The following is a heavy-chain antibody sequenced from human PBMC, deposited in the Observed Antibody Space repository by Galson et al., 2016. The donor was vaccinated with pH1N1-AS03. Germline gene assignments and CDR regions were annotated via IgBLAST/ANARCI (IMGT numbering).Heavy chain of an antibody. J-gene: IGHJ6*02. D-gene: IGHD4-17*01. Sequence: SETLSLTCAVSGGSISSTSWWSWVRQVPGEGLQWIGDIHHSGSTNDNPSLKSRVTISVDKSKNHFSLKLTSVTAADTAIYYCSRTNYTVTRGRYEYHGIDVWGQGTAVTVSS. CDR1: GGSISSTSW. V-gene: IGHV4-4*02. CDR3: SRTNYTVTRGRYEYHGIDV. CDR2: IHHSGST.